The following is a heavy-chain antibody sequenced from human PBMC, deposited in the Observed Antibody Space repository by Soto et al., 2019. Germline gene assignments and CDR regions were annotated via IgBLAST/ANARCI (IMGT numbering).Heavy chain of an antibody. J-gene: IGHJ4*02. D-gene: IGHD3-22*01. V-gene: IGHV1-69*01. CDR2: IIPIFGTA. CDR3: AREAEYDSSGYYFFY. Sequence: QVQLVQSGAEVKKPGSSVKVSCKTSGGTFSSYSISWVRQAPGQGLEWMGGIIPIFGTANYAQKFQGRVTITADESTRTTYMELSSLRSDDTAVYYYAREAEYDSSGYYFFYWGQGTLVTVSS. CDR1: GGTFSSYS.